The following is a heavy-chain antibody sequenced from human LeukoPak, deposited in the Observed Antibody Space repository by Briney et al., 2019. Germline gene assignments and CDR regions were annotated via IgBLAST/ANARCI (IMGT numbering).Heavy chain of an antibody. CDR2: ISYDGSNK. CDR3: ARDWSDYYDSSGFFDY. D-gene: IGHD3-22*01. J-gene: IGHJ4*02. V-gene: IGHV3-30*01. CDR1: GFTFSSYA. Sequence: GGSLRLSCAASGFTFSSYAMHWVRQAPGKGLEWVAVISYDGSNKYYADSEKGRFTISRDNSKNTLYLQMNSLRAEDTAVYYCARDWSDYYDSSGFFDYWGQGTLVTVSS.